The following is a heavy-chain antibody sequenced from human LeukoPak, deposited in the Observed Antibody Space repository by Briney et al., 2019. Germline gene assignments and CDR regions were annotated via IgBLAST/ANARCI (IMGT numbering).Heavy chain of an antibody. V-gene: IGHV3-23*01. Sequence: GGSLRLSCAAPGFTFSSYAMSWGRQAPGTGLEWVSAISGSGGSTYYADSVKGRFTISRDNSKNTLYLQMNSLRAEDTAVYYCAKERQLLSLFDPWGQGTLVTVSS. CDR2: ISGSGGST. J-gene: IGHJ5*02. CDR3: AKERQLLSLFDP. D-gene: IGHD2-2*01. CDR1: GFTFSSYA.